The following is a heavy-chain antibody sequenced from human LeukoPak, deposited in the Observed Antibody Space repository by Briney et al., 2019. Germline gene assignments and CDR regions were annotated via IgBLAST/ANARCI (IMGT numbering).Heavy chain of an antibody. J-gene: IGHJ4*02. V-gene: IGHV3-23*01. CDR2: ISDVGYT. CDR1: GFTFSTYA. Sequence: GKSLRLSCAASGFTFSTYAMSWVRQAPGKGLEWVSSISDVGYTYYADSVKGRFTISRDNSKNTLYLQTNSLRAEDTAVYYCAREKDSSWGYWGQGTLVTVSS. CDR3: AREKDSSWGY. D-gene: IGHD6-13*01.